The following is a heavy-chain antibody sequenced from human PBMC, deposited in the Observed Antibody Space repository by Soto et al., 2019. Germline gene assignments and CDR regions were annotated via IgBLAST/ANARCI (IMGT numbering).Heavy chain of an antibody. V-gene: IGHV1-8*01. CDR2: MNPNSGNT. J-gene: IGHJ6*03. Sequence: ASVKVSCKASGYTFTSYDINWVRQATGQGLEWMGWMNPNSGNTGYAQKFQGRVTMTRNTSISTAYMELSSLRSEDTAMYYCARRNYDFWSGPHYYYYYMDVWGKGTTVTVSS. D-gene: IGHD3-3*01. CDR1: GYTFTSYD. CDR3: ARRNYDFWSGPHYYYYYMDV.